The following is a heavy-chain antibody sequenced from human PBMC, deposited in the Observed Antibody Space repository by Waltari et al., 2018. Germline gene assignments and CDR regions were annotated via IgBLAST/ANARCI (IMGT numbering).Heavy chain of an antibody. J-gene: IGHJ4*02. CDR2: FDPEDGDG. CDR3: ASRRQGRQTAARFDY. Sequence: QVQLVQSEAEVMKPGASVKVSCKVAGNSITESPMHWVRQAPGKGLEWMGIFDPEDGDGTYAQKFQGRVTITADKSASTAYMELSSLRSEDTAVYYCASRRQGRQTAARFDYWGQGTLVTVSS. CDR1: GNSITESP. V-gene: IGHV1-24*01. D-gene: IGHD6-6*01.